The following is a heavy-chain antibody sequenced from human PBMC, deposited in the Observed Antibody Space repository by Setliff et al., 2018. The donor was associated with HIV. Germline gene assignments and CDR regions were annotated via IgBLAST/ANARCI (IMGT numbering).Heavy chain of an antibody. J-gene: IGHJ3*02. CDR1: GFTFSSRW. CDR2: IKQDGSEN. D-gene: IGHD2-15*01. Sequence: GGSLRLSCAASGFTFSSRWMTWVRQAPGKGLEWAANIKQDGSENYFVDSVKGRFTISRDNTRSSLFLHMDSLTAEDTAVYYCARGGFNHAFDIWGQGTMVTVSS. CDR3: ARGGFNHAFDI. V-gene: IGHV3-7*01.